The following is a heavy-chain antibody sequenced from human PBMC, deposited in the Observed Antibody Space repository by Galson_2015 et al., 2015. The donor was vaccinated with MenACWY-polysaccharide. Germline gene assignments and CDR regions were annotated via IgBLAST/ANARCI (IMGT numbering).Heavy chain of an antibody. V-gene: IGHV3-74*01. Sequence: SLRLSCAASGFTFSTYWMHWFRHAPGKGRVWVSRIKSDGSSTSYADSVKGRFTISRDTAKNTLYLQMNSLRAEDTAVYYCARGYSGYAWGQGTLVTVSS. CDR2: IKSDGSST. J-gene: IGHJ5*02. CDR3: ARGYSGYA. D-gene: IGHD5-12*01. CDR1: GFTFSTYW.